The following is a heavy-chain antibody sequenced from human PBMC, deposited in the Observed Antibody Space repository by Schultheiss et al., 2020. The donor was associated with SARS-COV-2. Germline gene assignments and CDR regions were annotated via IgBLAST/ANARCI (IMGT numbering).Heavy chain of an antibody. CDR3: AREIAAKKYYFDY. V-gene: IGHV4-34*01. CDR2: INHSGST. Sequence: SETLSLTCTVSGGSISGYYWSWIRQPPGKGLEWIGEINHSGSTNYNPSLKSRVTISVDTSKNQFSLKLSSVTAADTAVYYCAREIAAKKYYFDYWGQGTLVTVSS. CDR1: GGSISGYY. D-gene: IGHD6-13*01. J-gene: IGHJ4*02.